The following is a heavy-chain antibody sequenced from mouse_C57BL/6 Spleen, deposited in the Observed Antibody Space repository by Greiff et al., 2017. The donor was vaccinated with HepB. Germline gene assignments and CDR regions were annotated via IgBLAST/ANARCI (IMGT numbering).Heavy chain of an antibody. CDR2: IWSGGSA. CDR3: ARNYDYDEGAMDY. J-gene: IGHJ4*01. V-gene: IGHV2-2*01. CDR1: GFSLTSYG. Sequence: VKLMESGPGLVQPSQSLSITCTVSGFSLTSYGVHWVRQSPGKGLEWLGVIWSGGSADYNAAFISRLSISKDNYKSQVFFKMNSLQADDTAIYYCARNYDYDEGAMDYWGQGTSVTGSS. D-gene: IGHD2-4*01.